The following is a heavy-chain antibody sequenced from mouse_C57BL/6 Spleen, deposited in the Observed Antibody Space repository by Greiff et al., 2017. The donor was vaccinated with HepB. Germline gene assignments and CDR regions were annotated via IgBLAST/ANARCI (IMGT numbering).Heavy chain of an antibody. CDR1: GYTFTDYY. CDR3: ARLPAHYYGSSYYAMDY. V-gene: IGHV1-26*01. Sequence: EVQLQQSGPELVKPGASVKISCKASGYTFTDYYMNWVKQSHGKSLEWIGDINPNNGGTSYNQKFKGKATLTVDKSSSTAYMELRSLTSEDSAVYYCARLPAHYYGSSYYAMDYWGQGTSVTVSS. J-gene: IGHJ4*01. D-gene: IGHD1-1*01. CDR2: INPNNGGT.